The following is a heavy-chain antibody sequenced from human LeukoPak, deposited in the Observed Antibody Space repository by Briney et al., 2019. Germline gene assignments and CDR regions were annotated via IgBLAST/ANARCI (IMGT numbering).Heavy chain of an antibody. CDR1: RGSISSYY. Sequence: SETLSLTCTVSRGSISSYYWSWIRQPPGKGLEWIGYIYYSGSTKYNPSLKSRVTISVDTSKNQFSLKLSPVTAADTAVYYCARVFSYSGYDDYYYYYGMDVWGQGTTVTVSS. CDR2: IYYSGST. CDR3: ARVFSYSGYDDYYYYYGMDV. J-gene: IGHJ6*02. V-gene: IGHV4-59*01. D-gene: IGHD5-12*01.